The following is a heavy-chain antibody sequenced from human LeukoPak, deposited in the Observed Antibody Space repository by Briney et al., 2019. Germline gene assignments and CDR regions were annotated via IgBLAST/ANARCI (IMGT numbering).Heavy chain of an antibody. CDR1: GYTFTGYY. CDR2: INPNSGGT. Sequence: ASVKVSCKASGYTFTGYYMHWVRQDPGQGPEWMGRINPNSGGTNYAQKFQGRVTMTRDTSISTAYMELSRLRSDDTAVYYCARDGPGHYYDSSGYHDYWGQGTLVTVSS. D-gene: IGHD3-22*01. CDR3: ARDGPGHYYDSSGYHDY. J-gene: IGHJ4*02. V-gene: IGHV1-2*06.